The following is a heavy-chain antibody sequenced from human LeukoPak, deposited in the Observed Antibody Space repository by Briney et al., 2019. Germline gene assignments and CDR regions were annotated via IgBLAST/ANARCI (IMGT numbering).Heavy chain of an antibody. CDR3: ARAKWFFDL. J-gene: IGHJ2*01. Sequence: GGSLRLSCAASGFTFSSYWMTWVRQAPGKGLEWVAKIKEDGSEKYYVDSVKGRFTISRDSAKNSLYLQMNSLRDDDTAVYYCARAKWFFDLWGRGTLVTVSS. V-gene: IGHV3-7*05. CDR2: IKEDGSEK. CDR1: GFTFSSYW.